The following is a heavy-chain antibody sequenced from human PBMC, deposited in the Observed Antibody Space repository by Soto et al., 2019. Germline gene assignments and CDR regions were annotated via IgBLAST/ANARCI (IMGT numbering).Heavy chain of an antibody. CDR2: IIPIFGTA. CDR3: ARSPRYDFWSGYHNWFDP. D-gene: IGHD3-3*01. V-gene: IGHV1-69*13. CDR1: GVTFSSYA. Sequence: GASVKVSCKASGVTFSSYAISWVRQAPGQGLEWMGGIIPIFGTANYAQKFQGRVTITADESTSTAYMELSSLRSEDTAVYYCARSPRYDFWSGYHNWFDPWGQGTLVTVSS. J-gene: IGHJ5*02.